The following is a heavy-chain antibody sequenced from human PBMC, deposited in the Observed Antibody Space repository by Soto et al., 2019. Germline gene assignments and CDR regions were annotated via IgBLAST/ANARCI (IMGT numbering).Heavy chain of an antibody. CDR2: IFSNDEK. J-gene: IGHJ6*03. V-gene: IGHV2-26*01. CDR1: GFSLSNGKVG. D-gene: IGHD6-19*01. Sequence: HVTLKESGPVLVKPTETLTLTCTVSGFSLSNGKVGVSWIRQPPGKALEWLAHIFSNDEKSYMTSLKSRHTISEDTSKSQVVLTMTNVDPVDTATYYCARILFGRSVAGGYFYMDVWGKGTTVTVSS. CDR3: ARILFGRSVAGGYFYMDV.